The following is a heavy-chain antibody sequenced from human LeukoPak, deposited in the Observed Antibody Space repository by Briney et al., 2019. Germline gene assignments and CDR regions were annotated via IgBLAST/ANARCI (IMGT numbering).Heavy chain of an antibody. V-gene: IGHV4-39*07. D-gene: IGHD2-2*02. CDR2: IYYSGST. Sequence: PSETPSLTCTVSGGSISSSSYYWGWIRQPPGKGLEWIGSIYYSGSTYYNPSLKSRVTISVDTSKNQFSLKLSSVTAADTAVYYCARDSCSSTSCYKELDYWGQGTLVTVSS. CDR1: GGSISSSSYY. J-gene: IGHJ4*02. CDR3: ARDSCSSTSCYKELDY.